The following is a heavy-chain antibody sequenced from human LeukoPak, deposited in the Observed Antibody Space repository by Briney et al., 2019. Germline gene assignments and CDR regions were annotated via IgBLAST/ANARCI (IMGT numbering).Heavy chain of an antibody. CDR2: TRNKANSYST. V-gene: IGHV3-72*01. CDR3: AKESDPGDTAMVPRAFDI. Sequence: SGGSLRLSCAASGFTFSDHDMDWVRQAPGKGLEWVGRTRNKANSYSTEYAASVKGRFTISRDDSKNSLYLQMNSLRAEDTAVYYCAKESDPGDTAMVPRAFDIWGQGTMVTVSS. D-gene: IGHD5-18*01. CDR1: GFTFSDHD. J-gene: IGHJ3*02.